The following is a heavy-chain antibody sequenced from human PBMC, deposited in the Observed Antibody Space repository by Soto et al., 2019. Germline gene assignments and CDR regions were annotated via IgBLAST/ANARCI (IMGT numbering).Heavy chain of an antibody. D-gene: IGHD5-18*01. V-gene: IGHV3-15*01. CDR2: IKSKTDGGTT. J-gene: IGHJ4*01. CDR3: TISGYSYGFPDY. CDR1: GFTFSNAW. Sequence: PGGSLRFSCAASGFTFSNAWMSWVRQAPGKGLEWVGRIKSKTDGGTTDYAAPVKGRFTISRDDSKNTLYLQMNSLKTEDTAVYYCTISGYSYGFPDYWGHGTLVTVSS.